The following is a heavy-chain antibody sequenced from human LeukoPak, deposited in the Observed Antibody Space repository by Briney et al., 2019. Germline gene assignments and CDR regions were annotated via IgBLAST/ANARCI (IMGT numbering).Heavy chain of an antibody. CDR2: ISYDGSQK. J-gene: IGHJ4*02. V-gene: IGHV3-30*18. D-gene: IGHD2-15*01. CDR1: GFTFSGSA. CDR3: AKDNGSPSLVVVLVATAPDY. Sequence: GGSLRLSCAASGFTFSGSAMSWVRQAPGKGLEWVAVISYDGSQKYYADSVKGRFTISRDNSKNTVYLQMNSLSAEDTAVYYCAKDNGSPSLVVVLVATAPDYWGQGTLVTVSS.